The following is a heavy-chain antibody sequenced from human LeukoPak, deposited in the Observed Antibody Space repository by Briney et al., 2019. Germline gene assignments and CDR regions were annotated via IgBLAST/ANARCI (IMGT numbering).Heavy chain of an antibody. CDR1: GFTFDDYA. J-gene: IGHJ4*02. V-gene: IGHV3-9*01. D-gene: IGHD2-2*01. Sequence: GGSLRLSCAASGFTFDDYAMHWVRQAPGKGLEWVSGISWNSGSIGYADSVKGRFTISRDNAKNSLYLQMNSLRAEDTAVYYCARDPVRGGYCSSTSCPVDYWGQGTLVTVSS. CDR3: ARDPVRGGYCSSTSCPVDY. CDR2: ISWNSGSI.